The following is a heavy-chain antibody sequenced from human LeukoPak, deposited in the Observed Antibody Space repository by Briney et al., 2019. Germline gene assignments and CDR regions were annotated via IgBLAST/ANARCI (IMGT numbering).Heavy chain of an antibody. D-gene: IGHD3-22*01. CDR1: GGSCSGYY. CDR2: INHSGST. CDR3: ARGGSDYYDSSDAFDI. Sequence: SETLSLTCAVYGGSCSGYYWSWIRQPPGKGLELIVEINHSGSTNYNPSLKSRVTISVDTSKNQFSLKLSSVTAADTAVYYCARGGSDYYDSSDAFDIWGQGTMVTVSS. J-gene: IGHJ3*02. V-gene: IGHV4-34*01.